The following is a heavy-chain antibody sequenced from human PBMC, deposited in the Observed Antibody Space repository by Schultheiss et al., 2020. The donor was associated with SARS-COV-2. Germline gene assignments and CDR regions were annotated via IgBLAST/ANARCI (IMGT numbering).Heavy chain of an antibody. CDR1: GFTFDDYA. CDR3: ARESSIAARRSSLGFDY. Sequence: GGSLRLSCAASGFTFDDYAMHWVRQAPGKGLEWVSGISWNSGSIGYADSVKGRFTISRDNAKNSLYLQMNSLRAEDTALYYCARESSIAARRSSLGFDYWGQGTLVTVSS. J-gene: IGHJ4*02. D-gene: IGHD6-6*01. V-gene: IGHV3-9*01. CDR2: ISWNSGSI.